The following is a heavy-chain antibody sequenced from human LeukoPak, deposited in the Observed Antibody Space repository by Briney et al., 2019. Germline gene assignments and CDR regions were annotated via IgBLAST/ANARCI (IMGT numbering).Heavy chain of an antibody. V-gene: IGHV3-21*01. D-gene: IGHD4-17*01. CDR3: ARPVYGDYGAFDI. Sequence: GGSLRLSCAASGFTFSDYNMNWVRQAPGKGLEWVSSISRSSYYIYYTDSVKGRFTISRDNAKNSLYLQMKSLRAEDTAVYYCARPVYGDYGAFDIWGQGTMVTVSS. CDR2: ISRSSYYI. CDR1: GFTFSDYN. J-gene: IGHJ3*02.